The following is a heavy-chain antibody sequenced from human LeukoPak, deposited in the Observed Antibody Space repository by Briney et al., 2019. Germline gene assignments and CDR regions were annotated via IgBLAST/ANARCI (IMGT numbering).Heavy chain of an antibody. Sequence: PGGSLRLSCAASGFTFSTYAMSWVRQAPGKGLEWVSVISGSGGTTYYADSVKGRFTITRDNSKSTLYLQMNSLRAEDTAVYYCAKYPGVGPKYYYYYGMDVWGQGTTVTVSS. V-gene: IGHV3-23*01. D-gene: IGHD1-26*01. J-gene: IGHJ6*02. CDR2: ISGSGGTT. CDR1: GFTFSTYA. CDR3: AKYPGVGPKYYYYYGMDV.